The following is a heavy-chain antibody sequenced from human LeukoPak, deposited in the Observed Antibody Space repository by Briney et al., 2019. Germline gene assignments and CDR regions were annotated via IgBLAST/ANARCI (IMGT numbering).Heavy chain of an antibody. V-gene: IGHV4-59*01. J-gene: IGHJ6*03. CDR1: GGSISSYY. CDR3: ARVVAALHYYYYYYMDV. CDR2: IYYSGST. D-gene: IGHD6-6*01. Sequence: SETLSLTCTVSGGSISSYYWSWIRQPPGKGLEWIGYIYYSGSTNYNPSLKSRVTISVDTSKNQFSLKLSSVTAADTAVYYCARVVAALHYYYYYYMDVWGKGTTVTVSS.